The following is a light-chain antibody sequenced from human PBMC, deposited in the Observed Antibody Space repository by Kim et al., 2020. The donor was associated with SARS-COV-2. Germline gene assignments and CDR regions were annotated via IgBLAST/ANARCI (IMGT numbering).Light chain of an antibody. CDR1: SSDVGGYNF. CDR2: DVS. J-gene: IGLJ2*01. CDR3: PSYTTFSTLL. Sequence: QSVLTQPASVSGSPGQSITISCTGTSSDVGGYNFVPWYQQHPGKAPKLIIYDVSNRPSGVSNRFSGSKSGNTASLTVSDLQTEDEALYYCPSYTTFSTLLFGGGTQLTVL. V-gene: IGLV2-14*03.